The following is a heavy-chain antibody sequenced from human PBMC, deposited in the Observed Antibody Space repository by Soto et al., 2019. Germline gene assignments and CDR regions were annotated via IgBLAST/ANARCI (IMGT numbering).Heavy chain of an antibody. Sequence: ESGGGVVQPGRSLRLSCAASGFTFSSSGMHWVRQAPGKGLEWVAVISYDGSNKYYADSVKGRFTISRDNSKDTQYLQMNSLSAEDTAVYYGASQHPNVAFDIWGQGTMVTVSS. J-gene: IGHJ3*02. CDR1: GFTFSSSG. D-gene: IGHD2-2*01. CDR3: ASQHPNVAFDI. V-gene: IGHV3-30*03. CDR2: ISYDGSNK.